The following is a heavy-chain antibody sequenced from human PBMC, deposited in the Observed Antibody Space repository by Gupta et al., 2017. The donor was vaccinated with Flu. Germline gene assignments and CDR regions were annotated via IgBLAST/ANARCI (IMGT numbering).Heavy chain of an antibody. CDR2: ISQSGDAT. D-gene: IGHD3-22*01. J-gene: IGHJ4*02. CDR1: GFCFSNYG. Sequence: EVQLLESGGGLVQPGGSLRLSCAASGFCFSNYGMSWVRQVPGKGLEWVSSISQSGDATYYTDSVKGRFTVSRDNSKNTLFLQMSSLRVEDSAMYYCAKVVSGNYPHSPPDYWGQGTLVTVSS. V-gene: IGHV3-23*01. CDR3: AKVVSGNYPHSPPDY.